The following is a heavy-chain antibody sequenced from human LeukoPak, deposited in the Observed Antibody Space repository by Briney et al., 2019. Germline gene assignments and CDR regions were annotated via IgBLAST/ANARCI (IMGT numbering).Heavy chain of an antibody. CDR1: GYTFTSYG. J-gene: IGHJ4*02. V-gene: IGHV1-18*01. CDR2: ISAYNGNT. D-gene: IGHD5-18*01. CDR3: ARGWDTAMDLQFDY. Sequence: AASVKVSCKASGYTFTSYGISWVRQAPGQGLEWMGWISAYNGNTNYAQKLQGRVTMTTDTSTSTAYMELRSLRSDDTAVYYCARGWDTAMDLQFDYWGQGTLVTVSS.